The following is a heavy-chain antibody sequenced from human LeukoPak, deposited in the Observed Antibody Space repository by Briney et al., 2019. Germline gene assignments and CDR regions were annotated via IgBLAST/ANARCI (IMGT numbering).Heavy chain of an antibody. CDR1: GFTFHYYA. Sequence: GGSLRLSCAASGFTFHYYAMTWVRQAPGQGLEWISIISGNGGSIYYAESVQGRFTISRDNSKNTLYLQMNSLRAEDTAVYYCARDSENDILTGYYMGYWGQGTLVTVSS. CDR3: ARDSENDILTGYYMGY. D-gene: IGHD3-9*01. CDR2: ISGNGGSI. J-gene: IGHJ4*02. V-gene: IGHV3-23*01.